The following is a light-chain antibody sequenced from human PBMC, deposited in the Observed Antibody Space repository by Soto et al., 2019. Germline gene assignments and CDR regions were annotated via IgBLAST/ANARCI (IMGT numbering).Light chain of an antibody. CDR3: HQSAASPRT. CDR1: QTVSDNY. V-gene: IGKV3-20*01. CDR2: GAS. J-gene: IGKJ1*01. Sequence: EIVLTQSPGTLSLSPRQRATLSCRASQTVSDNYLAWYQQKPGQAPRLLIYGASSRAPGIPDRFSGSGSGTDFTLTISRLEPEDFAIYYCHQSAASPRTFGQGTQVEVK.